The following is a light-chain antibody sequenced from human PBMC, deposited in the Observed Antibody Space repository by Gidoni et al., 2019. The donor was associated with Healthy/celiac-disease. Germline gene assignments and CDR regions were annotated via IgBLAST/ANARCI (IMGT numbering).Light chain of an antibody. CDR2: GAS. V-gene: IGKV3-20*01. Sequence: EIVLTQSPGTLSLSPGERATLSCRASQSVSSSYLAWYQQHPGQAPRLLIYGASSRATGIPDRFSGSGSGTDFTLTISRLEPEDFAVYYCQQYGSPRITFGPGTKVEIK. CDR3: QQYGSPRIT. J-gene: IGKJ3*01. CDR1: QSVSSSY.